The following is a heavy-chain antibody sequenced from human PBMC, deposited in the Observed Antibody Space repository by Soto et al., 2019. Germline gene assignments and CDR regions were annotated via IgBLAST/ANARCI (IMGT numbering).Heavy chain of an antibody. Sequence: GGSLRLSCAASGFTVSSNYMSWVRQAPGKGLEWVSVIYSGGSTYYADSVKGRFTISRDNSKNTLYLQMNSLRAEDTAVYYCARVNGYSSSLWFYYYGMAVWGQGTTVTVSS. J-gene: IGHJ6*02. D-gene: IGHD6-6*01. CDR2: IYSGGST. V-gene: IGHV3-53*01. CDR1: GFTVSSNY. CDR3: ARVNGYSSSLWFYYYGMAV.